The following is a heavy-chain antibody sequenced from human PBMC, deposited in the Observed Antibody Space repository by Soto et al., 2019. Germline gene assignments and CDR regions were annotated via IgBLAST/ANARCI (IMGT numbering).Heavy chain of an antibody. D-gene: IGHD5-12*01. J-gene: IGHJ4*02. Sequence: LSLTCTVSGGSISSYYWSWIRQPPGKGLEWIGYIYYSGSTNYNPSLKSRVTISVDTSKNQFSLKLSSVTAADTAVYYCAGGQSGYANYWGQGTLVTVSS. V-gene: IGHV4-59*01. CDR1: GGSISSYY. CDR3: AGGQSGYANY. CDR2: IYYSGST.